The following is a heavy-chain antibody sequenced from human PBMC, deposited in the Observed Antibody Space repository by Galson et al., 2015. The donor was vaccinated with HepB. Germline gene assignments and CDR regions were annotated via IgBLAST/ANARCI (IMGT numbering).Heavy chain of an antibody. CDR2: ISYDGHTK. V-gene: IGHV3-30-3*01. CDR1: GFTFSHSA. Sequence: SLRLSCAASGFTFSHSAIHWVRQAPGKGLEWVAVISYDGHTKYYADSVKGRFTISRDDSKNTLSLQMNSLSLEDTAVYDCARDTSPSGSYVVFDYWGQGTLVTVSS. J-gene: IGHJ4*02. CDR3: ARDTSPSGSYVVFDY. D-gene: IGHD6-19*01.